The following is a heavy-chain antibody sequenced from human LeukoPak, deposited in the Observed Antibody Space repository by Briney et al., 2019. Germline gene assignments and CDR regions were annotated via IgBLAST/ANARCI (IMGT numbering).Heavy chain of an antibody. J-gene: IGHJ5*02. Sequence: SETLSLTCTVSGGPFNSYYWSWIRQSPGKGLEWIGYIYYSGSTNYNPSLKSRVTISVDTSKNQFSLKLTSVTAADTAVYYCARDGSGWSGWFDPWGQGTLVTVSS. CDR1: GGPFNSYY. D-gene: IGHD6-19*01. CDR3: ARDGSGWSGWFDP. V-gene: IGHV4-59*01. CDR2: IYYSGST.